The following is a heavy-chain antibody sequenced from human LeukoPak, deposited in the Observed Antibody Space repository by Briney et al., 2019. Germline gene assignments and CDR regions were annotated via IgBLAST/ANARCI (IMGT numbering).Heavy chain of an antibody. CDR2: INHSGST. J-gene: IGHJ3*02. CDR1: GGSFSGCY. CDR3: ARDIVVVPAADDAFDI. Sequence: SETLSLTCAVYGGSFSGCYWSWIRQPPGKGLEWIGEINHSGSTNYNPSLKSRVTISVDTSKNQFSLKLSSVTAADTAVYYCARDIVVVPAADDAFDIWGQGTMVTVSS. D-gene: IGHD2-2*01. V-gene: IGHV4-34*01.